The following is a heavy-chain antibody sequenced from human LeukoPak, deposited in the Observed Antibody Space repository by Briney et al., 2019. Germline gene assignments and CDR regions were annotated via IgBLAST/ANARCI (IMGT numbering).Heavy chain of an antibody. D-gene: IGHD1-7*01. CDR1: GFTFSDYA. CDR3: ARDHWWNYDY. J-gene: IGHJ4*02. Sequence: GGSLRLSCAASGFTFSDYAMHWVRQAPGKGLEWVAVISKDGSDKYYPGSVRGRFTISRDNSKNTIYLQMDSLRAEDTAIYYCARDHWWNYDYWGQGTLVTVSS. V-gene: IGHV3-30-3*01. CDR2: ISKDGSDK.